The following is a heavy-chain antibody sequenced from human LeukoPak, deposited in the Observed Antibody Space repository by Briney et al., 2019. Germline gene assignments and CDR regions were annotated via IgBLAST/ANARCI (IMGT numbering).Heavy chain of an antibody. CDR1: GYSFTNYW. CDR3: VRHSNYDFWSGYSWFDP. Sequence: GESLKISCKGSGYSFTNYWIGWVRQMPGKGLEWMGIIYPGDSDTRYSPSFQGQVTISADKSISTAYLQWSSLKASDTAMYYCVRHSNYDFWSGYSWFDPWGQGTLVTVSS. CDR2: IYPGDSDT. D-gene: IGHD3-3*01. V-gene: IGHV5-51*01. J-gene: IGHJ5*02.